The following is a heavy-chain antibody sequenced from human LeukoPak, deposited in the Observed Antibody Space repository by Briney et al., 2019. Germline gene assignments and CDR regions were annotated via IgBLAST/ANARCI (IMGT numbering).Heavy chain of an antibody. CDR2: INPNSGGT. V-gene: IGHV1-2*02. Sequence: ASVKVSCKASGYTFTGYYMHWVRQAPGQGLEWMGWINPNSGGTNYAQKFQGRVTMTRDTTISTAYMELSRLRSDDTAVYYCARVVGATGYDAFDIWGQGTMVTVS. CDR3: ARVVGATGYDAFDI. J-gene: IGHJ3*02. D-gene: IGHD1-26*01. CDR1: GYTFTGYY.